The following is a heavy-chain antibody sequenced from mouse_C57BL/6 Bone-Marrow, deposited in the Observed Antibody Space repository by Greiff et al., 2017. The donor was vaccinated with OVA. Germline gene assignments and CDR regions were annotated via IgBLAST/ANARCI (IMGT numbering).Heavy chain of an antibody. J-gene: IGHJ1*03. CDR3: ARGPSYSNYPWYFDV. CDR1: GYTFTDYN. CDR2: INPNNGGT. D-gene: IGHD2-5*01. Sequence: EVKLQESGPELVKPGASVKIPCKASGYTFTDYNMDWVKQSHGKSLEWIGDINPNNGGTIYNQKFKGKATLTVDKSSSTAYMELRSLTSEDTAVYYCARGPSYSNYPWYFDVWGTGTTVTVSS. V-gene: IGHV1-18*01.